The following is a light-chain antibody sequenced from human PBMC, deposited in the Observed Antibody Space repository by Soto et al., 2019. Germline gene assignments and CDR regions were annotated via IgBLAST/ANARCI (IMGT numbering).Light chain of an antibody. CDR3: CSYAGGSSLV. Sequence: QSALTQPASVSGSPGQSITISCTGTSSDVGSYNLVSWYQQHPGKAPKLMIYEGSKRPSGVSNRFSGSKSSNTASLTISGLQAEDEADYHCCSYAGGSSLVFGGGTKLTVL. CDR2: EGS. CDR1: SSDVGSYNL. V-gene: IGLV2-23*01. J-gene: IGLJ2*01.